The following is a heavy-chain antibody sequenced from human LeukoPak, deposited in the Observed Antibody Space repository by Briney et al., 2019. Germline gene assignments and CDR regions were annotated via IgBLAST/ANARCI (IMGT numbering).Heavy chain of an antibody. CDR1: RFTFSSYA. CDR3: AKGAGNFDWSYHDY. V-gene: IGHV3-23*01. CDR2: ISGSGGTT. D-gene: IGHD3-9*01. Sequence: GGSLRLSCAASRFTFSSYAMSWVRQAPGKGLEWVSAISGSGGTTYNADSVKCRFTISRDNSKNTLYLQLNSLRAEDTAVYYCAKGAGNFDWSYHDYWGQGTLVTVSS. J-gene: IGHJ4*02.